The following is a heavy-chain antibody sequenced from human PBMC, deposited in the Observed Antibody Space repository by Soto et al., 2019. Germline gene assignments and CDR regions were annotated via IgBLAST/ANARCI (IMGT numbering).Heavy chain of an antibody. CDR1: GFTFSSYG. D-gene: IGHD5-12*01. V-gene: IGHV3-30*18. J-gene: IGHJ2*01. CDR3: AKDLDKDGYNYYWYFDL. Sequence: PGGSLRLSCAASGFTFSSYGMHWVRQAPGKGLEWVAVISYDGSNKYYADTVKGRFTISRDNSKNTLYLQMNSLRAEDTAVYYCAKDLDKDGYNYYWYFDLWGRGTLVTVSS. CDR2: ISYDGSNK.